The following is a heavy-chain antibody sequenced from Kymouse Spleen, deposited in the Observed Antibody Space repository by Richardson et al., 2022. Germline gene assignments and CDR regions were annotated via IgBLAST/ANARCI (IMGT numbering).Heavy chain of an antibody. CDR1: GGSISSSSYY. CDR3: ARQTVLRYFDWLLYGYYYYGMDV. J-gene: IGHJ6*02. V-gene: IGHV4-39*01. Sequence: QLQLQESGPGLVKPSETLSLTCTVSGGSISSSSYYWGWIRQPPGKGLEWIGSIYYSGSTYYNPSLKSRVTISVDTSKNQFSLKLSSVTAADTAVYYCARQTVLRYFDWLLYGYYYYGMDVWGQGTTVTVSS. D-gene: IGHD3-9*01. CDR2: IYYSGST.